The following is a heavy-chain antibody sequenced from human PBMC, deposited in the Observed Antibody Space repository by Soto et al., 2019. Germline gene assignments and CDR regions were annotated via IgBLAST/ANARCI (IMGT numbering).Heavy chain of an antibody. CDR1: GGSISSGGYY. CDR3: ARDRSPWVEYSSTYGNYFDY. CDR2: IYYSGST. V-gene: IGHV4-31*03. Sequence: SETLSLTCTVSGGSISSGGYYWSWIRQHPGKGLEWIGYIYYSGSTYYNPSLKSRVTISVDTSKNQFSLKLSSVTAADTAVYYCARDRSPWVEYSSTYGNYFDYWGQGTLVPVSS. J-gene: IGHJ4*02. D-gene: IGHD6-6*01.